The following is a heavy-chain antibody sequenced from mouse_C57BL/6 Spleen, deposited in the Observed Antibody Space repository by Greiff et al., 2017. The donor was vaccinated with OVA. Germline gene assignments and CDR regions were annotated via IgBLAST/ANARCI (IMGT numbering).Heavy chain of an antibody. CDR2: IDPSDSET. V-gene: IGHV1-52*01. D-gene: IGHD1-1*01. J-gene: IGHJ2*01. CDR3: ARTSTVVAPFDY. Sequence: LQPGAELVRPGSSVKLSCKASGYTFTSYWMHWVKQRPIQGLEWIGNIDPSDSETHYNQKFKDKATLTVDKSSSTAYMQLSSLTSEDSAVYYCARTSTVVAPFDYWGQGTTLTVSS. CDR1: GYTFTSYW.